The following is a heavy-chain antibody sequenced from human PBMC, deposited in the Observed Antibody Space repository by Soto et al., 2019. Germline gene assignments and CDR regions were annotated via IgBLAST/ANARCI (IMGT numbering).Heavy chain of an antibody. Sequence: EVQLVESGGALIKPGGSLRLSCAVSGFSFSSTFMNWVRQAPGKGLEWVGRINGKTDGETTDFAAPVKGRFTISRDYSKNTLYLEMNSLKTEDTAVYYCATEYFYRLNYWGQGTLVTVPS. CDR2: INGKTDGETT. D-gene: IGHD3-16*02. J-gene: IGHJ4*02. CDR3: ATEYFYRLNY. CDR1: GFSFSSTF. V-gene: IGHV3-15*07.